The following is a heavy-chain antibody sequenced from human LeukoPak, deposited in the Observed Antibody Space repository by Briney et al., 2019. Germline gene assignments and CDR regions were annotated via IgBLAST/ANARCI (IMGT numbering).Heavy chain of an antibody. CDR1: GQSFSVYY. Sequence: SETLSLTCAVYGQSFSVYYWSWIRQPPGKGLEWIGEINHSGRSKYNPSLKSRVTISVDTSKNQFSLKLSSVPAADTAVYYCARGNVVVPDGRYYFDYWGQGTLVSVSS. CDR3: ARGNVVVPDGRYYFDY. CDR2: INHSGRS. V-gene: IGHV4-34*01. J-gene: IGHJ4*02. D-gene: IGHD2-2*01.